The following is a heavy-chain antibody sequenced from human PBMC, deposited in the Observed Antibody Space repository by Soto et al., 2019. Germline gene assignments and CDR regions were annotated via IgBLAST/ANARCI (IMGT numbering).Heavy chain of an antibody. Sequence: VGSLRLSCSTSGFTFSTYAMNWVRQAPGKGLEWVSALSVSGSTTYYADSVRGRFTISRDNSKNTLFLQMSSLRAEDTALYYCAKQRAGYGSGSDTFYFDFWGQGTLVTVSS. V-gene: IGHV3-23*01. CDR1: GFTFSTYA. CDR3: AKQRAGYGSGSDTFYFDF. CDR2: LSVSGSTT. J-gene: IGHJ4*02. D-gene: IGHD3-10*01.